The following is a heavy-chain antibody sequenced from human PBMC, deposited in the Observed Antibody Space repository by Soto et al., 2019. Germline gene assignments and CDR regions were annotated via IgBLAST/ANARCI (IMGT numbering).Heavy chain of an antibody. Sequence: EVQLVESGGGLIQPGGSLRLSCAASGFTVSSKYMSWVRQTPGKGLEWVSAMYGGGTTYYADSVKGRFTISRDNSKNTLYLQMNNLRAEDRAVYYCSRPAAAAEAYFDYWGQGSLVTVSS. CDR3: SRPAAAAEAYFDY. CDR2: MYGGGTT. CDR1: GFTVSSKY. V-gene: IGHV3-53*01. J-gene: IGHJ4*02. D-gene: IGHD6-13*01.